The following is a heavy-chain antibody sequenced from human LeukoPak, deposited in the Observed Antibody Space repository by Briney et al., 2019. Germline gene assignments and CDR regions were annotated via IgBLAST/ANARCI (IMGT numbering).Heavy chain of an antibody. CDR3: ARGLGGYGHEIDY. V-gene: IGHV3-33*01. Sequence: GRSLSLSCAASGFTFSSYGMHWVRQAPGKGLEWVAVIWYDGSNKYYADSVKGRFTISRDNSKNTLYLQMNSLRAEDTAVYYCARGLGGYGHEIDYWGQGTLVTVSS. J-gene: IGHJ4*02. D-gene: IGHD4/OR15-4a*01. CDR1: GFTFSSYG. CDR2: IWYDGSNK.